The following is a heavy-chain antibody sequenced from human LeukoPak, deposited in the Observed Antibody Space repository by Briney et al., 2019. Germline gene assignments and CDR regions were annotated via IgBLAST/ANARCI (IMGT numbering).Heavy chain of an antibody. V-gene: IGHV3-23*01. CDR1: GFTFSSNA. Sequence: GGPLRLSCVASGFTFSSNAMGWVRQAPGKGLEWVSVTTNTGGGKYYADSVKGRFTISRDNSKNTLYLQMNSLRAEDTAVYYCAKDWGAAAGPVFRYWGQGTLVTVSS. CDR2: TTNTGGGK. D-gene: IGHD6-13*01. J-gene: IGHJ4*02. CDR3: AKDWGAAAGPVFRY.